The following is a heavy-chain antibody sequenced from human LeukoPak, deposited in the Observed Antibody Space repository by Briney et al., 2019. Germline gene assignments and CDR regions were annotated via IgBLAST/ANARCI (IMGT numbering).Heavy chain of an antibody. CDR3: TRMSREAPRLPDL. Sequence: PGGSLRLSCAASGFTFSSYWMQWVRQAPGKGLVWVSRLSPDGSSTTSADSVKGRFTISRDNAKNTLYLQIGSLRADDTAVYYCTRMSREAPRLPDLRGQGTLVTVSS. V-gene: IGHV3-74*01. CDR2: LSPDGSST. CDR1: GFTFSSYW. D-gene: IGHD5-24*01. J-gene: IGHJ5*02.